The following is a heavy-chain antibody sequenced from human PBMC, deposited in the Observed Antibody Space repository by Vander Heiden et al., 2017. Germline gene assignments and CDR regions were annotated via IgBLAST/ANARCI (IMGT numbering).Heavy chain of an antibody. CDR2: ISGSGSNT. CDR1: VLTFRRTA. Sequence: VQLLESGGGVVQPGGSLRLSCAASVLTFRRTAMNWVRQAQGKGLEWVSVISGSGSNTYYADSVKGRFTISRDNSKNTLYLQMSSLRAEDTAVYYCAKDFGDNGFYYGLDVWGQGTTVTVSS. V-gene: IGHV3-23*01. CDR3: AKDFGDNGFYYGLDV. D-gene: IGHD1-20*01. J-gene: IGHJ6*02.